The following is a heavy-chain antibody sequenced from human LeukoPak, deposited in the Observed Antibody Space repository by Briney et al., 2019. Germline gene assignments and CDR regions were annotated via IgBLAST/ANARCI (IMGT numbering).Heavy chain of an antibody. CDR2: ISSNSNYI. Sequence: GGSLRLSCAASGFTFSSYTMNWVRQAPGKGLEWVSSISSNSNYIYYADSVKGRFTISRDNAKNSLFLQMDSLRAEDTAVYYWAGGCRGGSCSPNWFDPWGQGTLVTVSS. CDR1: GFTFSSYT. J-gene: IGHJ5*02. CDR3: AGGCRGGSCSPNWFDP. D-gene: IGHD2-15*01. V-gene: IGHV3-21*01.